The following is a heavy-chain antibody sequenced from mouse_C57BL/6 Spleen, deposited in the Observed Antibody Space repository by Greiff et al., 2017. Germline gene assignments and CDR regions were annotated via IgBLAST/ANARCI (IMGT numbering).Heavy chain of an antibody. CDR1: GYTFTSYW. CDR3: ANYYGSAWFAY. D-gene: IGHD1-1*01. V-gene: IGHV1-55*01. J-gene: IGHJ3*01. Sequence: QVQLKQSGAELVKPGASVKMSCKASGYTFTSYWITWVKQRPGQGLEWIGDIYPGSGSTNYNEKFKSKATLTVDTSSSTAYMQLSSLTSEDSAVYYCANYYGSAWFAYWGQGTLVTVSA. CDR2: IYPGSGST.